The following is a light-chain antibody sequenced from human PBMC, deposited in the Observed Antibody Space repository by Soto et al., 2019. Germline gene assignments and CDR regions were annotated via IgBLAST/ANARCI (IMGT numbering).Light chain of an antibody. CDR3: QQYNNWRT. Sequence: EIVMTQSPATLSVSPGERATLSCRARQSVGSNLAWYQQKPGQAPRLLFYGASSRATGIPDRFSGSGSGTDFTLTISSLQSEDFAVYYCQQYNNWRTFGQGTKVDIK. V-gene: IGKV3D-15*01. CDR2: GAS. CDR1: QSVGSN. J-gene: IGKJ1*01.